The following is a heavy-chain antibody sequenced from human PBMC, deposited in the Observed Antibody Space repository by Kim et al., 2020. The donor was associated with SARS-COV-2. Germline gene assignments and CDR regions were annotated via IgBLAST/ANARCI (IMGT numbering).Heavy chain of an antibody. Sequence: SETLSLTCAVSGGSISSSNWWSWVRQPPGKGLEWIGEIYHSGSTNYNPSLKSRVTISVDKSKNQFSLKLSSVTAADTAVYYCARDTPLGVTTPFDIWGQGTMVTVSS. D-gene: IGHD4-17*01. CDR3: ARDTPLGVTTPFDI. J-gene: IGHJ3*02. V-gene: IGHV4-4*02. CDR1: GGSISSSNW. CDR2: IYHSGST.